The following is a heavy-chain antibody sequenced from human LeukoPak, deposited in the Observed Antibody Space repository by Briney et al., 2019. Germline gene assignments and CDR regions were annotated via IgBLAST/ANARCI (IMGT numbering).Heavy chain of an antibody. J-gene: IGHJ5*02. CDR1: GGSISSYY. V-gene: IGHV4-4*07. CDR3: ARERFDHFMYSSSWSLNWFDP. CDR2: IYTGGST. D-gene: IGHD6-13*01. Sequence: PSETLSLTCTVSGGSISSYYWSWIRQPAGKGLEWIARIYTGGSTNYNPSLKSRVTMSVDTSKNQFSLELSSVTAADTAVYYCARERFDHFMYSSSWSLNWFDPWGQGTLVTVSS.